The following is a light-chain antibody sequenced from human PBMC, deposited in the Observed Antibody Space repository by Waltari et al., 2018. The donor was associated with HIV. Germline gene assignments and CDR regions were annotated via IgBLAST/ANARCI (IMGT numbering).Light chain of an antibody. J-gene: IGKJ4*01. CDR2: WAS. CDR3: QQYYVTSPLT. CDR1: QSLYSSNNKNY. V-gene: IGKV4-1*01. Sequence: DIVMTQSPDSLPVSLGERATINCKSSQSLYSSNNKNYLAWYQQNPGQPPKLLIYWASTRESGVPDRFSGSGSGTDFTLTISSLQAEDVAVYYCQQYYVTSPLTFGGGTKVEIK.